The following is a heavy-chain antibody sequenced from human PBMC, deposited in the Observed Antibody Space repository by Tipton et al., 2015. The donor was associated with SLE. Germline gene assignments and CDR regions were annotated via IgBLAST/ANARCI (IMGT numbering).Heavy chain of an antibody. Sequence: TLSLTCSVSGGSISSDHWIWIRQPPGKGLEWLGYISDGGGTNYNPSLKSRVTISVDTSKNQFSLKLSSVTAADTAVYYCARVPLYYYYYMDVWGKGTTVTVSS. CDR1: GGSISSDH. V-gene: IGHV4-59*01. J-gene: IGHJ6*03. CDR3: ARVPLYYYYYMDV. CDR2: ISDGGGT.